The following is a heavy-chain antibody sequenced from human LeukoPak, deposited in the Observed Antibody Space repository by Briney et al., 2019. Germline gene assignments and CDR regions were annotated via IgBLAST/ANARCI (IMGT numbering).Heavy chain of an antibody. CDR3: AKERHGENWFDP. CDR2: ISGDGGST. V-gene: IGHV3-43*02. Sequence: GGSLRLSCAASGFTFDDYAMHWVRQAPGKGLEWVSLISGDGGSTYYADSVKGRFTISRDNSKNSLYLQMNSLRTEGTALHYCAKERHGENWFDPWGQGTLVTVSS. J-gene: IGHJ5*02. CDR1: GFTFDDYA. D-gene: IGHD4-17*01.